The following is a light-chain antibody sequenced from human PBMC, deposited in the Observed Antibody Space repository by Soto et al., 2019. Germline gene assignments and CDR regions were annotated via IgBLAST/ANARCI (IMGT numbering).Light chain of an antibody. CDR1: QNINNW. Sequence: DIQMTQSPSTLSASVGDRVTITCRASQNINNWLAWYQQKPGKDTKLLIYAASSLESGVPSRFSGSRSGTEFTLTISSLQPDECATYYCQHYESNPWAFGQGTKVELK. J-gene: IGKJ1*01. V-gene: IGKV1-5*01. CDR2: AAS. CDR3: QHYESNPWA.